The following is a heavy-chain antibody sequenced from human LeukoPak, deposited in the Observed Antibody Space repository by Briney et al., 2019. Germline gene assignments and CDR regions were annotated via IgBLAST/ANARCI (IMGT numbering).Heavy chain of an antibody. CDR1: GFTFDDYP. CDR3: AKDTVNYYDSSGYLDY. J-gene: IGHJ4*02. D-gene: IGHD3-22*01. V-gene: IGHV3-43D*03. CDR2: ISWDGGST. Sequence: GGSLRLSCAASGFTFDDYPMHWVRHAPGKGLEWVSLISWDGGSTYYADSVKGRFTISRDNSKNSLYLQMNSLRAEDTALYYCAKDTVNYYDSSGYLDYWGQGTLVTVSS.